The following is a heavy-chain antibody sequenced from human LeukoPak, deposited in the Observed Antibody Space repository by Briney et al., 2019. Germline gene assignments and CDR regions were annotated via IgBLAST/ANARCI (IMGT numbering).Heavy chain of an antibody. J-gene: IGHJ4*02. CDR1: GGSINSQY. V-gene: IGHV4-4*07. Sequence: PSETLSLTCTVSGGSINSQYWSWIRQPAGMGLEWIGRMYTNGESDYNPSLKSRVTMSVDTSKKQFSLKLNSMTAADTAVYYCARGYYGGAVDSWGQGILVIVSS. CDR2: MYTNGES. CDR3: ARGYYGGAVDS. D-gene: IGHD3-16*01.